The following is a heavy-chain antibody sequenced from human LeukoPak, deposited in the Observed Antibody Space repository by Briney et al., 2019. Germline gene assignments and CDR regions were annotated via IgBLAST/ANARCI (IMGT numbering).Heavy chain of an antibody. Sequence: PGGSLRLSCAASGFAFSRYAMNWVRQAPGKGLEWVSAISGSGGSTNYADSVKGRFTISRDNSKNTLYLQMNSLRAEDTAVYYCAKRRSSGPNWYFDLWGRGTLVAVSS. V-gene: IGHV3-23*01. J-gene: IGHJ2*01. CDR3: AKRRSSGPNWYFDL. CDR2: ISGSGGST. CDR1: GFAFSRYA. D-gene: IGHD6-19*01.